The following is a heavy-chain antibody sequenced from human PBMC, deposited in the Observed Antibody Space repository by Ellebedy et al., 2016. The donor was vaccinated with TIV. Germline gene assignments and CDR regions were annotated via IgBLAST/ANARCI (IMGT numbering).Heavy chain of an antibody. CDR3: ARDGDDTIFGVVNYYYYYYMDV. J-gene: IGHJ6*03. Sequence: GGSLRLXXAASGFTFSSYAMHWVRQAPGKGLEWVAVISYDGSNKYYADSVKGRFTISRDNAKNSLYLQMNSLRAEDTAVYYCARDGDDTIFGVVNYYYYYYMDVWGKGTTVTVSS. CDR1: GFTFSSYA. V-gene: IGHV3-30*04. D-gene: IGHD3-3*01. CDR2: ISYDGSNK.